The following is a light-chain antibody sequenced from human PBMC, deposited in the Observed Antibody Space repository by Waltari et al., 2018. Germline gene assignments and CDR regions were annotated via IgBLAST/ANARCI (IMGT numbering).Light chain of an antibody. J-gene: IGKJ4*01. CDR3: QQYKTWRSLT. CDR2: GTS. V-gene: IGKV3-15*01. CDR1: QSVSSN. Sequence: EILMTQSPATLSVSLGERATLSCRASQSVSSNLAWYQQKPGQAPRLLMYGTSTRATGIPARFSGSGSGTEFTLTISSLQPEDFAVYYCQQYKTWRSLTFG.